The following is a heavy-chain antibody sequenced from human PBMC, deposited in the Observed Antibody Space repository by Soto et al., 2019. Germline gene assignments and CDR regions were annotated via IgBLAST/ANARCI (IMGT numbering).Heavy chain of an antibody. CDR3: AKGAVVDLYYYYYMDV. J-gene: IGHJ6*03. D-gene: IGHD2-15*01. CDR1: GFTFNNYA. Sequence: EVQVLESGGGLVQPGGSLRLSCAASGFTFNNYAMTWVRQDPGKGREWVSAISNRGDTTYYAESVTGRFTISRDTAQNTVALKMSSLSAADKAVYYCAKGAVVDLYYYYYMDVCGKGTTVTVSS. V-gene: IGHV3-23*01. CDR2: ISNRGDTT.